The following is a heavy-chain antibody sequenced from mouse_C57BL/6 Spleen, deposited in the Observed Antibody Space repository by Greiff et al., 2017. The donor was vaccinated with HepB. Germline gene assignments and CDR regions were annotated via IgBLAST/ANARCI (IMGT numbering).Heavy chain of an antibody. V-gene: IGHV1-81*01. CDR2: IYPRSGNT. D-gene: IGHD4-1*01. J-gene: IGHJ3*01. CDR3: AREGGLHWAY. CDR1: GYTFTSYG. Sequence: VKLQESGAELARPGASVKLSCKASGYTFTSYGISWVKQRTGQGLEWIGEIYPRSGNTYYNEKFKGKATLTADKSSSTAYMELRSLTSEDSAVYFCAREGGLHWAYWGQGTLVTVSA.